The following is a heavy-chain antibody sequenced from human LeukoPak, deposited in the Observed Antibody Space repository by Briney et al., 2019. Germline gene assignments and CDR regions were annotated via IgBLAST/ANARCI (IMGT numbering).Heavy chain of an antibody. J-gene: IGHJ4*02. V-gene: IGHV3-30*18. CDR1: GFTFPSYG. CDR2: ISYDGTYK. CDR3: AENPDLSRYPGLFGY. Sequence: PGGSLRLSCSASGFTFPSYGMHWVRQAPGKGLEWVAVISYDGTYKYYADSVRSRFTISRDDSKNTLYLQTNSLRAEDTAVYYCAENPDLSRYPGLFGYWGQGTLVTVSS. D-gene: IGHD6-13*01.